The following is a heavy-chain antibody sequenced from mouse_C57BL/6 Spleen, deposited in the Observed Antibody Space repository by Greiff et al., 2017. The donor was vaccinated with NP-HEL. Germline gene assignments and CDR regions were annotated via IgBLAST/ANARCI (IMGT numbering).Heavy chain of an antibody. CDR2: IDPSDSYT. J-gene: IGHJ4*01. CDR1: GYTFTSYW. V-gene: IGHV1-69*01. Sequence: QVHVKQPGAELVMPGASVKLSCKASGYTFTSYWMHWVKQRPGQGLAWIGEIDPSDSYTNYNQKFKGKSTLTVDKSSSTAYMQLSSLTSEDSAVYYCARGGDYFFMDYWGQGTSVTVSS. CDR3: ARGGDYFFMDY.